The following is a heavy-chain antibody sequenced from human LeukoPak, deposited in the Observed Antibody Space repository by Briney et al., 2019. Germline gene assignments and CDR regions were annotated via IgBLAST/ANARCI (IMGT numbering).Heavy chain of an antibody. V-gene: IGHV4-61*02. CDR1: GGSISSGSYY. CDR3: ARDLGVVGATGYDY. J-gene: IGHJ4*02. CDR2: IYTSGST. D-gene: IGHD1-26*01. Sequence: SETLSLTCTVSGGSISSGSYYWSWIRQPAGKGLEWIGRIYTSGSTNYNPSLKSRVTISVDTSKNQFSLKLSSVTAADTAVYYCARDLGVVGATGYDYWGQGTLVTVSS.